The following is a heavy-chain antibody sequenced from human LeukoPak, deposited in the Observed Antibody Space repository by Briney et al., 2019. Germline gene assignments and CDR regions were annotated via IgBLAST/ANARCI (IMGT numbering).Heavy chain of an antibody. CDR1: GFTFSSYA. D-gene: IGHD3-10*01. V-gene: IGHV3-30-3*01. Sequence: GGSLRLSCAASGFTFSSYAMHWVRQAPGKGLEWVAVISYDGSNKYYADPVKGRFTISRDNSKNTLYLQMNSLRAEDTAVYYCARDYYGSGSYEVYFDYWGQGTLVTVSS. CDR2: ISYDGSNK. CDR3: ARDYYGSGSYEVYFDY. J-gene: IGHJ4*02.